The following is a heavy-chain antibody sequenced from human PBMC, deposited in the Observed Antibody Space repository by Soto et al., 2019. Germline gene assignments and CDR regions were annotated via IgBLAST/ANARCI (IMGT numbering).Heavy chain of an antibody. J-gene: IGHJ4*02. CDR3: TSSASPDAY. D-gene: IGHD1-26*01. Sequence: EVQLVESGGGLVQPGGSLRLSCVASGFDFNSYSMNWVRQDPGKGLEWISYINSGSTSVFYADSVKGRFTISRDKAKNSLYLQMNSRRAEDTAVYYCTSSASPDAYWGQGTLVTVSS. V-gene: IGHV3-48*01. CDR2: INSGSTSV. CDR1: GFDFNSYS.